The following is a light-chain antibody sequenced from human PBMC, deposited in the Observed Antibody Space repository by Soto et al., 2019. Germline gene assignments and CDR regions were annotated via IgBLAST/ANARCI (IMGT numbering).Light chain of an antibody. CDR3: QQANTFPIT. CDR2: AAS. V-gene: IGKV1-27*01. J-gene: IGKJ5*01. Sequence: DIQMTQSPSSLSAFVGDIVTITCRASQDIGNFLAWYQQKPGKVPKLLIYAASTLQSGVPSRFSGSGSGTDFTLTISSLQPEDFATYYCQQANTFPITFGQGTRLEI. CDR1: QDIGNF.